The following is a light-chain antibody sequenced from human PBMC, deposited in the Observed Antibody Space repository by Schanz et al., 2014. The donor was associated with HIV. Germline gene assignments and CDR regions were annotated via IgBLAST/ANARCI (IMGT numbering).Light chain of an antibody. J-gene: IGLJ1*01. V-gene: IGLV1-40*01. Sequence: QSVLTQPPSVSAAPGQRVTISCGGSTSNLGAGYDVHWYQFLPGTAPKLLIYGNSNRPSGVPDRFSGSKSGTSVSLAITGLQAEDEDDYYCTSYAGGKNVFGTGTKLTVL. CDR3: TSYAGGKNV. CDR1: TSNLGAGYD. CDR2: GNS.